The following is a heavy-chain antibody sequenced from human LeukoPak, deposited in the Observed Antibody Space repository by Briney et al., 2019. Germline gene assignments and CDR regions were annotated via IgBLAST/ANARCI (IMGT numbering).Heavy chain of an antibody. CDR2: ISSSGSTI. J-gene: IGHJ4*02. CDR1: EFTFSSYE. Sequence: QPGGSLRLSCAASEFTFSSYEMNWVRQAPGEGLEWVSYISSSGSTIYYADSVKGRFTISRDNAKNSLYLQMNSLRAEDTAVYYCARGRSYFNYWGLGTLVTVSS. V-gene: IGHV3-48*03. CDR3: ARGRSYFNY. D-gene: IGHD6-19*01.